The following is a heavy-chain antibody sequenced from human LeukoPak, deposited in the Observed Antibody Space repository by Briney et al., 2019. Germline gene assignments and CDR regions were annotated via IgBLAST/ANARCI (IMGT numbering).Heavy chain of an antibody. CDR2: ISAYNGNT. D-gene: IGHD3-22*01. J-gene: IGHJ4*02. CDR1: GYTFTGYY. V-gene: IGHV1-18*04. CDR3: ARDYRDSSGYYFDY. Sequence: ASVKVSCKASGYTFTGYYMHWVRQAPGQGLEWMGWISAYNGNTNYAQKLQGRVTMTTDTSTSTAYMELRSLRSDDTAVYYCARDYRDSSGYYFDYWGQGTLVTVSS.